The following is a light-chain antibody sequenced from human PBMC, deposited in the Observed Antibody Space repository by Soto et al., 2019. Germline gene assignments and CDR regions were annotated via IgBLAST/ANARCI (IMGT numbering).Light chain of an antibody. J-gene: IGLJ2*01. Sequence: QSVLTQPASVSGSPGQSITISCTGTSSDVGGYNYVSWYQQHPGKAPKLMIYEVSNRPSGVSNRFSGSKSGNTASLTISGLQAEDEADYYSSSYTSSSTHVVFGGGTKLTVL. CDR1: SSDVGGYNY. CDR3: SSYTSSSTHVV. CDR2: EVS. V-gene: IGLV2-14*01.